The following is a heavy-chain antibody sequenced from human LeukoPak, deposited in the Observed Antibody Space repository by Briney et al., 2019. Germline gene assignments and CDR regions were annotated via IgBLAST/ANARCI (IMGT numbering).Heavy chain of an antibody. CDR1: GGSFSGYY. J-gene: IGHJ4*02. V-gene: IGHV4-34*01. CDR2: INHSGST. Sequence: SETLSLTCAVYGGSFSGYYWSWIRQPPGKGLEWIGEINHSGSTNYNPSLKSRVTISVDTSKNQFSLKLSSVTAADTAVYYCARGRIGSSSPSDYWGQGTLVTVSS. D-gene: IGHD6-6*01. CDR3: ARGRIGSSSPSDY.